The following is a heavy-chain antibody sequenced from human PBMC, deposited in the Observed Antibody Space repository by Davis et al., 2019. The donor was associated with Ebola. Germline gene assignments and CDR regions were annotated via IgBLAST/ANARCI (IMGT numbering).Heavy chain of an antibody. V-gene: IGHV3-49*04. CDR2: IRSKLYGGTT. D-gene: IGHD3-16*02. CDR1: GFTFNNYA. J-gene: IGHJ4*02. CDR3: ARTPPFGGIIIYYFDS. Sequence: PGGSLRLSCAASGFTFNNYAMSWVRQAPGKGLEWVGLIRSKLYGGTTDYAASVKGRFTISRDDSKSVAYLQMNSLKSEDTGVYYCARTPPFGGIIIYYFDSWGQGTLVTVSS.